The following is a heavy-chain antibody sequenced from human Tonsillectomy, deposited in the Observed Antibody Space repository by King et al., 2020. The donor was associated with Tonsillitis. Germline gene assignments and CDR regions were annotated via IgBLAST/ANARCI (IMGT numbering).Heavy chain of an antibody. CDR2: ISVYNGNA. CDR1: GYTFTSYF. Sequence: VQLVQSGAEVKKPGASVRVSCKASGYTFTSYFISWVRQAPGQGLEWMGWISVYNGNANYAQKFQGRVSMTTDTSTSTAYMELRSLRSDDTAIYYCASERGRVITGNFFDYWGQGTLVTVSS. CDR3: ASERGRVITGNFFDY. V-gene: IGHV1-18*01. D-gene: IGHD1-20*01. J-gene: IGHJ4*02.